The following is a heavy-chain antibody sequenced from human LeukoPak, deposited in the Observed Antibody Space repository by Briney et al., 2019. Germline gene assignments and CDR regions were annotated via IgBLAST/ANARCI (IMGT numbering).Heavy chain of an antibody. CDR3: ARGGSSGWYGGESYYFDY. V-gene: IGHV3-74*01. D-gene: IGHD6-19*01. CDR2: INSDGSST. CDR1: GFTFSSYW. J-gene: IGHJ4*02. Sequence: PGGSLTLSCAASGFTFSSYWMHWVRQAPGKALVWVSRINSDGSSTSYADSVKGRFTISRDNAKNTLYLQMNSLRAEDTAVYYCARGGSSGWYGGESYYFDYWGQGTLVTVSS.